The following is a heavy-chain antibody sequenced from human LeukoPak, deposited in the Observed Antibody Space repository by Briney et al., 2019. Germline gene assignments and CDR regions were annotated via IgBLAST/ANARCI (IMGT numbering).Heavy chain of an antibody. CDR1: GFTFSSYG. V-gene: IGHV3-33*01. D-gene: IGHD6-13*01. CDR2: IWYDGSNK. CDR3: ARGRIAAAPDY. Sequence: GGSLRLSCAASGFTFSSYGMHWVRQAPGKGLEWVAVIWYDGSNKCYADSVKGRFTISRDNSKNTLYLQMNSLRAEDTAVYYCARGRIAAAPDYWGQGTLVTVSS. J-gene: IGHJ4*02.